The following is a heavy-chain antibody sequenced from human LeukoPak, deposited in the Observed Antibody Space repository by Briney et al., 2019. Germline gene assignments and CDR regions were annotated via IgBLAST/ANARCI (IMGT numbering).Heavy chain of an antibody. D-gene: IGHD3-10*01. Sequence: SETLSLTCTVSGASISSYYWGWIRQPPGKGLEWIGSIYYSGSTYYNPSLKSRVTMSVDTSKNQFSLKLSSVTAADTAVYYCARDSGTTGEVKFDPWGQGTLVTVSS. CDR1: GASISSYY. V-gene: IGHV4-39*07. CDR2: IYYSGST. CDR3: ARDSGTTGEVKFDP. J-gene: IGHJ5*02.